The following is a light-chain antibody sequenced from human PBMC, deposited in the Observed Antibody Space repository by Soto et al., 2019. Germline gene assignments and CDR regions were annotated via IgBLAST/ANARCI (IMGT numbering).Light chain of an antibody. V-gene: IGKV3-15*01. CDR1: QSVSSD. CDR3: QHCHNGWA. Sequence: MVMTQSPATLSVSPGERATLSCRAGQSVSSDVAWYQQKPDQAPRLLIYGASTRATGIPARFSGSGSGTELSLTISSLESEDSAVCYCQHCHNGWAFGQGTKVEIK. CDR2: GAS. J-gene: IGKJ1*01.